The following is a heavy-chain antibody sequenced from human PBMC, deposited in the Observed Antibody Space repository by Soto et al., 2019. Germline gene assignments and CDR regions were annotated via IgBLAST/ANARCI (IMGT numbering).Heavy chain of an antibody. CDR2: ISGSDGST. CDR1: GFTFSSYA. J-gene: IGHJ6*02. Sequence: PGGSLRLSCAASGFTFSSYAMSWVRQAPGKGLKWVSAISGSDGSTYYADSVKGRFTISRDNSKNTLYLQMNSLRAEDTAVYYCAKRVNFYAGGYYGMDVWGQGTTVTVSS. CDR3: AKRVNFYAGGYYGMDV. V-gene: IGHV3-23*01. D-gene: IGHD1-7*01.